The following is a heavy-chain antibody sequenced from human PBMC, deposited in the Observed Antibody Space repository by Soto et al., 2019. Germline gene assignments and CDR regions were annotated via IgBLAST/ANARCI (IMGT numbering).Heavy chain of an antibody. CDR2: ISSSSSYI. J-gene: IGHJ6*03. CDR3: ARVNAVGPVVPAAPYYYYYYYMDV. CDR1: GFTFSSYS. Sequence: GGSLRLSCAASGFTFSSYSMNWVRQAPGKGLEWVSSISSSSSYIYYADSVKGRFTISRDNAKNSLYLQMNSLRAEDTAVYYCARVNAVGPVVPAAPYYYYYYYMDVWGKGTTVTVSS. V-gene: IGHV3-21*01. D-gene: IGHD2-2*01.